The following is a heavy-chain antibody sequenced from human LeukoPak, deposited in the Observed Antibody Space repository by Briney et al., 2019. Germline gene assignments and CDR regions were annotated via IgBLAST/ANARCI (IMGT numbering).Heavy chain of an antibody. D-gene: IGHD4-23*01. V-gene: IGHV3-73*01. CDR1: GFTFSSYA. Sequence: GGSLRLSCAASGFTFSSYAIHWVRQASGEGLEWVGRIRSKANSYATAYAASVKGRFTISRDESKNTAYLQMNSLRTADTAVYYCTRGARKGDDYGGFFDYWGQGTLVTVSS. CDR3: TRGARKGDDYGGFFDY. J-gene: IGHJ4*02. CDR2: IRSKANSYAT.